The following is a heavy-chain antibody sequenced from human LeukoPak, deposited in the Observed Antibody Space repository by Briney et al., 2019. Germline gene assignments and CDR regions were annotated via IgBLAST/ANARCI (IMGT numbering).Heavy chain of an antibody. Sequence: SETLSLTCTVSGYSISSGYYWGWIRQPPGKGLEWIGSIYHSGSTNYNPSLKSRVTISVDTSKNQFSLKLSPVTAADTAVYYCARSYESIVVVPAASFESYYYYYMDVWGKGTTVTVSS. CDR3: ARSYESIVVVPAASFESYYYYYMDV. D-gene: IGHD2-2*01. CDR1: GYSISSGYY. CDR2: IYHSGST. J-gene: IGHJ6*03. V-gene: IGHV4-38-2*02.